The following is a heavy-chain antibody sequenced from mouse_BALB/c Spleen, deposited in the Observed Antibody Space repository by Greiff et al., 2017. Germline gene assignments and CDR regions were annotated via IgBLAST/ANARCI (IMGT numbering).Heavy chain of an antibody. CDR3: TSPGGGYGYDYFDY. V-gene: IGHV1-69*02. CDR2: IYPSDSYT. Sequence: QVQLQQPGAELVRPGASVKLSCKASGYTFTSYWINWVKQRPGQGLEWIGNIYPSDSYTNYNQKFKDKATLTVDKSSSTAYMQLSSPTSEDSAVYYCTSPGGGYGYDYFDYWGQGTTLTVSS. J-gene: IGHJ2*01. CDR1: GYTFTSYW. D-gene: IGHD2-2*01.